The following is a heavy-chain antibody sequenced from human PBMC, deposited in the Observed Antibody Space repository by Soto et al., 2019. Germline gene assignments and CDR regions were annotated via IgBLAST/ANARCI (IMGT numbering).Heavy chain of an antibody. V-gene: IGHV2-5*02. Sequence: QITLKESGPTLVKPTQTLTLTCTFSGFSLSTSGVGVGWIRQPPGKALEWLALIYWDDDKRYSPSLKSSLTIPKDTSKNHVVLTITNMDPVDTATYYCAHRVAATGLFDYWGQGTLVTVSS. D-gene: IGHD6-13*01. CDR3: AHRVAATGLFDY. CDR1: GFSLSTSGVG. CDR2: IYWDDDK. J-gene: IGHJ4*02.